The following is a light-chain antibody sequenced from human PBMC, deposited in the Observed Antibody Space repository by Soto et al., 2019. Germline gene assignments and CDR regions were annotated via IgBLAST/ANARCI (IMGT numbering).Light chain of an antibody. CDR1: QSITTY. Sequence: DIQMTQSTSPLSASVGDRVTITCQASQSITTYLNWYRQKPGKAPKLMIYAASSLQSGVPSRFSGSGSGTDFTLTISSLQPDDVATYYCQHYNSYSEALGQGTKVDI. CDR2: AAS. J-gene: IGKJ1*01. V-gene: IGKV1-39*01. CDR3: QHYNSYSEA.